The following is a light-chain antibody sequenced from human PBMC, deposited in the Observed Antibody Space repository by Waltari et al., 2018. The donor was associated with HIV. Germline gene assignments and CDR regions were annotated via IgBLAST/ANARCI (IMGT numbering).Light chain of an antibody. CDR2: DND. CDR3: QSYDNNNPTWV. Sequence: FLLTQPHSVSESPGKTVTISCTHTSGHIAGQYVQLYQQRPGRSPTTVIYDNDQRPSGVPARFSGSIDRSSSSASLIISGLKTEDEADYYCQSYDNNNPTWVFGGGTKLTVL. CDR1: SGHIAGQY. J-gene: IGLJ3*02. V-gene: IGLV6-57*01.